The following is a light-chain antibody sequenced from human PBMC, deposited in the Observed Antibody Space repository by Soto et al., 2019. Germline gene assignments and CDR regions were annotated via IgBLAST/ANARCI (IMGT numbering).Light chain of an antibody. CDR1: SSDVGGYNY. CDR3: CSYAGSYTFAV. Sequence: QSVLTQPHSVSGSPGQSVTISCTGTSSDVGGYNYVSWYQQHPGKAPKLMIYDVSKRPSGVPDRFSGSKSGNTASLTISGLQAEDEADYYCCSYAGSYTFAVFGGGTKVTVL. CDR2: DVS. J-gene: IGLJ2*01. V-gene: IGLV2-11*01.